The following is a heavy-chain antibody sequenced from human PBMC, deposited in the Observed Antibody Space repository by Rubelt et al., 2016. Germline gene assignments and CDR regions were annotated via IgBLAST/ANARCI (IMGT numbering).Heavy chain of an antibody. CDR2: IYYSGST. D-gene: IGHD6-19*01. CDR1: GVSISSSSYY. V-gene: IGHV4-39*01. CDR3: ARLSSGWYYFDY. J-gene: IGHJ4*02. Sequence: QLQLQESGPGLVKPSETLSLTCTVSGVSISSSSYYWGWIRQPPGKGLEWIGSIYYSGSTYYNPSLKSRVTISVDTSKNQFSLKLSSVTAADTAVYYCARLSSGWYYFDYWGQGTLVTVSS.